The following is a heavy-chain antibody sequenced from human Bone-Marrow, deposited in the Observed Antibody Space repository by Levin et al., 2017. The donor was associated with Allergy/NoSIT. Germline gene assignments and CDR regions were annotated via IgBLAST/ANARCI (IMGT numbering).Heavy chain of an antibody. CDR1: GGSIRSYY. Sequence: QTLSLTCTVSGGSIRSYYWSWIRQPAGKGLEWIGRIYTSGSTNYNPSLKSRVTMSVDTSKNQFSLKLSSVTAADTAVYYCARDSLVWGSYRPMENWFDPWGQGTLVTVSS. CDR3: ARDSLVWGSYRPMENWFDP. CDR2: IYTSGST. J-gene: IGHJ5*02. D-gene: IGHD3-16*02. V-gene: IGHV4-4*07.